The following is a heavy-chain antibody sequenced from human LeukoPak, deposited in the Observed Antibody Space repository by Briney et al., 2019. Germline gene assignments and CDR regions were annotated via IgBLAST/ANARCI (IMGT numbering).Heavy chain of an antibody. CDR2: IYYSGST. J-gene: IGHJ5*02. CDR3: ARHPTAENWFDP. CDR1: GGSISSYY. V-gene: IGHV4-59*08. Sequence: PSETLSLTCTVSGGSISSYYWSWIRQPPGKGLEWIGYIYYSGSTNYNPSLESRVTISVDTSKNQFSLKLSSVTAADTAVYYCARHPTAENWFDPWGQGTLVTVSS.